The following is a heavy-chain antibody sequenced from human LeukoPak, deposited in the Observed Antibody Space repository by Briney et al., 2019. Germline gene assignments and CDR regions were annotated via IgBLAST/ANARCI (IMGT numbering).Heavy chain of an antibody. Sequence: GGSLRLSCAASGFAFSSYAMHWVRQGPGKGLEWVALVSYDGGSKYYADSVKGRITISRDNSKNTLHLQMNSLRTEDTAVYYCARVKGGIAAAGNYFDYWGRGTLVTVSS. D-gene: IGHD6-13*01. CDR2: VSYDGGSK. V-gene: IGHV3-30-3*01. CDR3: ARVKGGIAAAGNYFDY. J-gene: IGHJ4*02. CDR1: GFAFSSYA.